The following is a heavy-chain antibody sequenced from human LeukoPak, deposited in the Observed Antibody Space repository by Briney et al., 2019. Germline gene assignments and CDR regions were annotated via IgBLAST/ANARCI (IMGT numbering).Heavy chain of an antibody. J-gene: IGHJ4*02. Sequence: PSETLSLTCAVYGGSLSGYYWSWIRQPPGKGLEWIGEINHSGSTNCNPSLKSRVTISVDTSKNQFSLKLSSVTAADTAVYYCAPRAAYYYDSSGYYGDYWGQGTLVTVSS. CDR1: GGSLSGYY. CDR3: APRAAYYYDSSGYYGDY. V-gene: IGHV4-34*01. D-gene: IGHD3-22*01. CDR2: INHSGST.